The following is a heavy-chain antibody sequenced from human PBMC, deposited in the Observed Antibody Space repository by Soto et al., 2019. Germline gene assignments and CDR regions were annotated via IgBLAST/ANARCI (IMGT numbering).Heavy chain of an antibody. D-gene: IGHD2-8*01. CDR3: ARDRRYCTNGVSYARYYSYGMDV. CDR2: IYYSGST. CDR1: GGSISSGGYY. V-gene: IGHV4-31*03. Sequence: QVQLQESGPGLVKPSQTLSLTCTVSGGSISSGGYYWSWIRQHPGKGLEWIGYIYYSGSTYYNPSLKSRVTISVDTSKNQLSLKLSSVTAADTAISYCARDRRYCTNGVSYARYYSYGMDVWGQGTTVTVSS. J-gene: IGHJ6*02.